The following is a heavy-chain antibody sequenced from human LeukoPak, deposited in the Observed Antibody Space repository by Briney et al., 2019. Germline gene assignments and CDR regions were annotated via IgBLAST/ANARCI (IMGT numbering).Heavy chain of an antibody. Sequence: GGSLRLSCTASGFTFSSYEMNWVRQAPGKGLEWVSYISSSGSSIYYADSVKGRFTISRDNAKNSLYLQMNSLRAEDTAVYHCVRQYYYGSGSYLWAPDYWGQGTLVTVSS. CDR1: GFTFSSYE. V-gene: IGHV3-48*03. CDR3: VRQYYYGSGSYLWAPDY. J-gene: IGHJ4*02. CDR2: ISSSGSSI. D-gene: IGHD3-10*01.